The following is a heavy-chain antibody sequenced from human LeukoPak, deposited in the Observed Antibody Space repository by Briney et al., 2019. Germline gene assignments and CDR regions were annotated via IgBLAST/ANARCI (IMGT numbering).Heavy chain of an antibody. Sequence: SETLSLTCAVYGGSFSGYYWSWIRQPPGKGLEWIGEINHSGSTNYNPSLKSRVTISVDTSKNQFSLKLSSVTAADTAVYYCARDRFIRLANYYDSSGPQGWFDPWGQGTLVTVSS. CDR2: INHSGST. D-gene: IGHD3-22*01. CDR3: ARDRFIRLANYYDSSGPQGWFDP. V-gene: IGHV4-34*01. CDR1: GGSFSGYY. J-gene: IGHJ5*02.